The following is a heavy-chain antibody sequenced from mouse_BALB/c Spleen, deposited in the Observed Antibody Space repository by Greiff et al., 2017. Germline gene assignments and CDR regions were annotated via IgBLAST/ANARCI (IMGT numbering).Heavy chain of an antibody. CDR3: ARWRGGGDYFDY. V-gene: IGHV5-17*02. CDR2: ISSGSSTI. J-gene: IGHJ2*01. Sequence: EVKLVESGGGLVQPGGSRKLSCAASGFTFSSFGMHWVRQAPEKGLEWVAYISSGSSTIYYADTVKGRFTISRDNPKNTLFLQMTSLRSEDTAMYYCARWRGGGDYFDYWGQGTTLTVSS. CDR1: GFTFSSFG.